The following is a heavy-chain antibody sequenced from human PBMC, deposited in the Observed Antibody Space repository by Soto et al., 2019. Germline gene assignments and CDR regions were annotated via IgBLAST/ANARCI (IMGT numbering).Heavy chain of an antibody. CDR2: INPNSGGT. D-gene: IGHD6-19*01. V-gene: IGHV1-2*02. J-gene: IGHJ4*02. Sequence: GASVKVSCKASGYTFSGFYMHWVRQAPGQGLEWMGWINPNSGGTKSAEKFQGRVTMTRDTSISTAYMELSRLTSDDTAVYYCASAAVTGTAGPDFWGQGTQVTVS. CDR3: ASAAVTGTAGPDF. CDR1: GYTFSGFY.